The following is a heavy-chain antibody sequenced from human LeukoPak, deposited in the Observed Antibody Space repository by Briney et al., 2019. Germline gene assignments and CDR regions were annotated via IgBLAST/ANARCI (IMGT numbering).Heavy chain of an antibody. CDR3: ARGGDIVVVPAAMGAAHDAFDI. D-gene: IGHD2-2*01. V-gene: IGHV3-53*01. Sequence: PGGSLRLSCAASGFTVNSNYMSWVRQAPGKGLEWVSVIYSGGSTYYADSVKGRFTISRDNSKNTLYLQMNSLRAEDTAVYYCARGGDIVVVPAAMGAAHDAFDIWGQGTMVTVSS. J-gene: IGHJ3*02. CDR2: IYSGGST. CDR1: GFTVNSNY.